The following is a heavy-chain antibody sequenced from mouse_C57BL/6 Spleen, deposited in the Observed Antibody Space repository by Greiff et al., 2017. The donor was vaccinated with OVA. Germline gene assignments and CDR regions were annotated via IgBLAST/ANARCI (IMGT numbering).Heavy chain of an antibody. Sequence: EVKRVESGGGLVKPGGSLKLSCAASGFTFSGYGMHWVRQAPEKGLEWVAYISSGSSTIYYAETVKGRFTISRDNAKNTLFLQMTSLSSEHTAMYYFSRPDYGSSYVWLAYWGQGTLVTVSA. V-gene: IGHV5-17*01. CDR3: SRPDYGSSYVWLAY. D-gene: IGHD1-1*01. J-gene: IGHJ3*01. CDR2: ISSGSSTI. CDR1: GFTFSGYG.